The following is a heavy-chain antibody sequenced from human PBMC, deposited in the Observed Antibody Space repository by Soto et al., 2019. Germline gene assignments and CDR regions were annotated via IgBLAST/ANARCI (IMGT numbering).Heavy chain of an antibody. J-gene: IGHJ4*02. CDR2: IDPSRSYT. CDR3: ARQIYDSDTGPNFQYYFDS. Sequence: PRESLKISCKGSGYSFTSSWINWVRQMPGKGLEWMGRIDPSRSYTIYNPSFQGHVTISVDKSITTVFLQWSSLRASDTAMYYCARQIYDSDTGPNFQYYFDSWGQGTPVTVSS. CDR1: GYSFTSSW. V-gene: IGHV5-10-1*01. D-gene: IGHD3-22*01.